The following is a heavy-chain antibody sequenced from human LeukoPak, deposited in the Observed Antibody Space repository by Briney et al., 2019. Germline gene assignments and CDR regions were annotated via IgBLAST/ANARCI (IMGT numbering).Heavy chain of an antibody. V-gene: IGHV3-21*01. CDR3: ARELIAVAGLDY. Sequence: GGSLRLSCAASGFTFSSYSMNWVRQAPGKGLEWVSSISSSSSYIYYADSVKGRFTISRDNAKNSLYLQMNSLRAEDSAVYYCARELIAVAGLDYWGQGTLVTVSS. CDR1: GFTFSSYS. J-gene: IGHJ4*02. D-gene: IGHD6-19*01. CDR2: ISSSSSYI.